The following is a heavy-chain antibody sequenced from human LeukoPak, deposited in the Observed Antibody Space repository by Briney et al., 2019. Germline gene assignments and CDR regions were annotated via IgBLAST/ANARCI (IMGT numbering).Heavy chain of an antibody. V-gene: IGHV2-5*02. D-gene: IGHD3-10*01. CDR3: AHIHRELRYYYYYMDV. CDR2: IYWDDDK. J-gene: IGHJ6*03. Sequence: SGPTLVKPTQTLTLTCTFSGFSLSTSGVGVGWIRQPPGKALEWLALIYWDDDKRYSPSLKSRLTITKDTSKNQVVLTMTNMDPVDTATYYCAHIHRELRYYYYYMDVWGKGTTVTVSS. CDR1: GFSLSTSGVG.